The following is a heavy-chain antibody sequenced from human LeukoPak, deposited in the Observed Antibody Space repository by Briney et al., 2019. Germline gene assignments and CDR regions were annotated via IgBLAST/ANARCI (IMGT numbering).Heavy chain of an antibody. J-gene: IGHJ4*02. CDR3: AAIVVVPAAIRLPLNGDHPLDY. D-gene: IGHD2-2*02. Sequence: ASVKVSCKASGYTFTGYYMHWVRQAPGQGLEWMGWINPNSGGTNYAQKFQGRVTMTRDTSISTAYMELSRLRSDDTAVYYCAAIVVVPAAIRLPLNGDHPLDYWGQGTLVTVSS. CDR1: GYTFTGYY. V-gene: IGHV1-2*02. CDR2: INPNSGGT.